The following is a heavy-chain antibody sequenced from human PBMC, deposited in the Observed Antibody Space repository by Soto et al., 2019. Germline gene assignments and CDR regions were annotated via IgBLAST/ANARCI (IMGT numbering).Heavy chain of an antibody. D-gene: IGHD1-26*01. CDR2: IIPILGIA. CDR1: GGTFSSYT. Sequence: QVQLVQSGAEVKKPGSSVNVSCKASGGTFSSYTISWLRQAPGPGLEWMGRIIPILGIANYAQKFQGRVTITADKSTSPAYMELSSLRSEDTAVYYCARDLWGSYAWGQGTLVTVSS. CDR3: ARDLWGSYA. V-gene: IGHV1-69*08. J-gene: IGHJ5*02.